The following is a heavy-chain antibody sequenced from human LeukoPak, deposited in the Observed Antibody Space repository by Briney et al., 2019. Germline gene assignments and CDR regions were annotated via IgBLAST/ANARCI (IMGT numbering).Heavy chain of an antibody. J-gene: IGHJ4*02. Sequence: GVSLRLSSSASGFTFSSYEMNWVRQAPGKGLEWVSYISSSGSTIYYADSVKGRFTISRDNAKNSLYLQMNSLRAEDTAVYYCARGGTSCDYWGQGTLVTVSS. D-gene: IGHD2-2*01. CDR1: GFTFSSYE. CDR2: ISSSGSTI. CDR3: ARGGTSCDY. V-gene: IGHV3-48*03.